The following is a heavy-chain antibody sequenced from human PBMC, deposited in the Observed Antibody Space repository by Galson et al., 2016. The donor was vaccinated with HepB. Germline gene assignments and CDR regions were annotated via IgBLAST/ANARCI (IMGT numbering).Heavy chain of an antibody. Sequence: CAISGDSVSSNSAAWNWVRQSPSRGLEWLGRTYYRSKWSNEYEESLKSRLTINPDTTKNQFSLHLTSLTPEDTAVYYCVREQIIPSAGGGNYLDSWGQGTLVTVSS. V-gene: IGHV6-1*01. CDR1: GDSVSSNSAA. J-gene: IGHJ4*02. CDR3: VREQIIPSAGGGNYLDS. CDR2: TYYRSKWSN. D-gene: IGHD3-3*01.